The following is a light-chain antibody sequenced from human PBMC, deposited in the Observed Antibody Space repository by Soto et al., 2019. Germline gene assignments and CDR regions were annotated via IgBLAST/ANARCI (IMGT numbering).Light chain of an antibody. Sequence: QSVLTQPASVSGSPGQSITISCTRPSSDVWSFNFVSWYQQHPDKAPQVLIYEVTKRPPGVSNRFSGSKSGNTASLTISGLQADDEADYYCCSDAGSSSYVFGTGTKLTVL. J-gene: IGLJ1*01. CDR1: SSDVWSFNF. V-gene: IGLV2-23*02. CDR3: CSDAGSSSYV. CDR2: EVT.